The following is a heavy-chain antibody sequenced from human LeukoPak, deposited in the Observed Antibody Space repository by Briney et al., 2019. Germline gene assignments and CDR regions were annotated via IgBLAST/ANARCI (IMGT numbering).Heavy chain of an antibody. J-gene: IGHJ6*03. CDR1: GGTFSSYA. CDR3: ARGPTTVVTPGYYYYMDV. D-gene: IGHD4-23*01. CDR2: IIPIFGTA. V-gene: IGHV1-69*05. Sequence: SVKVSCKASGGTFSSYAISWVRQAPGQGLEWMGGIIPIFGTANYAQKFQGRVTITTDESTSTAYMELSSLRSEDTAVYYCARGPTTVVTPGYYYYMDVWGKGTTVTVSS.